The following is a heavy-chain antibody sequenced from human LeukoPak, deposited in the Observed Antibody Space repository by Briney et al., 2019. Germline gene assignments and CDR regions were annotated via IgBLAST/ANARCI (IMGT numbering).Heavy chain of an antibody. J-gene: IGHJ4*02. V-gene: IGHV3-66*01. Sequence: PGGSLRLSCAASGFTVSINYMSWVRQAPGKGLEWVSVIYSGGSTNYADSVKGRFTISRDNSKNTLYLQMNSLRAEDTAVYYCARGRSGWYFDYWGQGTLVTVSS. D-gene: IGHD6-19*01. CDR3: ARGRSGWYFDY. CDR2: IYSGGST. CDR1: GFTVSINY.